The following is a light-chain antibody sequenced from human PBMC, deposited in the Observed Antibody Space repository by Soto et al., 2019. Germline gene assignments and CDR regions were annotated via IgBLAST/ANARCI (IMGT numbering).Light chain of an antibody. J-gene: IGKJ5*01. CDR2: GAS. CDR1: QTVSSNY. CDR3: QQYTGPPTT. V-gene: IGKV3-20*01. Sequence: EIGLTQCTDTLSLSPGEGATISCRASQTVSSNYLAWCQQRPGQAPRLLIYGASTRAAGIPDRFSGSGSGTDFTLTITRLEPEDSAAYFCQQYTGPPTTFGQGTRLEIK.